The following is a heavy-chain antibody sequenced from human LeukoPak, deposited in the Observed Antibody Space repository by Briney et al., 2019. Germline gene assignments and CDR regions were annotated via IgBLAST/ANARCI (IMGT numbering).Heavy chain of an antibody. CDR3: ARGNGSSWYGYYFDY. J-gene: IGHJ4*02. V-gene: IGHV4-39*07. D-gene: IGHD6-13*01. CDR2: IYYSGST. CDR1: GGSISSSSYY. Sequence: SETLSLTCTVSGGSISSSSYYWGWIRQPPGKGLEWIGSIYYSGSTYYNPSLKSRVTISVDRSKNQFSLKLSSVTAADTAVYYCARGNGSSWYGYYFDYWGQGTLVTVSS.